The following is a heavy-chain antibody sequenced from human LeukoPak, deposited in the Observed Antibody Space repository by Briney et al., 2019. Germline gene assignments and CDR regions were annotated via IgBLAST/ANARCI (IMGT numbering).Heavy chain of an antibody. CDR1: GGSISSGDYY. CDR3: ARTTTVTTSLAYYYYGMDV. V-gene: IGHV4-30-4*01. J-gene: IGHJ6*02. CDR2: IYYSGST. Sequence: NPSETLSLTCTVSGGSISSGDYYWSWIRQPPGKGLEWIGYIYYSGSTYYNPSLKSRVTISVDTSKNQFSLKLSSVTAADTAVYYCARTTTVTTSLAYYYYGMDVWGQGTTVTVSS. D-gene: IGHD4-17*01.